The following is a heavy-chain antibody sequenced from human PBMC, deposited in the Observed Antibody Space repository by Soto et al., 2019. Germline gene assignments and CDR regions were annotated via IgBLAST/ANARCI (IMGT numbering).Heavy chain of an antibody. Sequence: QVQLQQWGAGLLKPSETLSLTCVVYGGSFSGYYWSWIRQPPGKGLEWIGEINHSGSTNYSPSLKRQVPTPVDTPHNQRSRELTSMTAAATAAYYCERETVGPTPYSPFDSWGQGTLVTVSS. J-gene: IGHJ4*02. CDR3: ERETVGPTPYSPFDS. D-gene: IGHD1-26*01. CDR1: GGSFSGYY. V-gene: IGHV4-34*02. CDR2: INHSGST.